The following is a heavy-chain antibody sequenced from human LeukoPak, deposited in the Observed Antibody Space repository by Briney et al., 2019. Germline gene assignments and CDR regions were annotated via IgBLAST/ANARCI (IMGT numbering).Heavy chain of an antibody. CDR1: GGSISTYY. CDR2: IYYSGST. V-gene: IGHV4-59*01. CDR3: ARASYYYMDV. Sequence: SETLSLTCTVSGGSISTYYWSWIRQPPGRGLEWIGYIYYSGSTNYNPSLKSRVTISVDTSKNQFSLKLSSVTAADTAVYYCARASYYYMDVWGKGTTVTISS. J-gene: IGHJ6*03.